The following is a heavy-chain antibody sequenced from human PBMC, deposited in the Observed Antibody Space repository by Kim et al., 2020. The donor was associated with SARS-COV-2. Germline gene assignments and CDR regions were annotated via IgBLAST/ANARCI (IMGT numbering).Heavy chain of an antibody. Sequence: HFADSVEGRFTITRDNSKNTLYLHMNSLRDEDKAVYYCAKHHILRTGGFEYWGQGTLVTVSS. D-gene: IGHD7-27*01. V-gene: IGHV3-23*01. J-gene: IGHJ4*02. CDR3: AKHHILRTGGFEY.